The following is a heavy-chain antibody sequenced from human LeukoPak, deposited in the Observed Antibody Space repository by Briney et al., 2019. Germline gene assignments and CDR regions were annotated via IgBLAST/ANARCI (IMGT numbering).Heavy chain of an antibody. V-gene: IGHV3-23*01. Sequence: GGSLRLSCAASGFIFSDYDMNWVRQAPGKGLQWVSSISGRGGNTYYADSVKGRFTISRDNSKNTLYLQMTSLRAEETALYYCAKSARGYSYGDFAYWGQGTLVTVSS. CDR1: GFIFSDYD. CDR2: ISGRGGNT. D-gene: IGHD5-18*01. CDR3: AKSARGYSYGDFAY. J-gene: IGHJ4*02.